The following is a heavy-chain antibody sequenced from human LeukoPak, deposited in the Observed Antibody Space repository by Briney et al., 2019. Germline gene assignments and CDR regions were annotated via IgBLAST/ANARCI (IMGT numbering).Heavy chain of an antibody. CDR1: GFTFSNYG. CDR3: ARGHVWFDP. Sequence: PGGSLRLSCAASGFTFSNYGMTWVSQAPGKGLEWVANIKQDGSEKYYVDSVKGRFTISRDNAKNSLYLQMNSLRAEDMAVYYCARGHVWFDPWGQGTLVTVSS. V-gene: IGHV3-7*05. J-gene: IGHJ5*02. CDR2: IKQDGSEK.